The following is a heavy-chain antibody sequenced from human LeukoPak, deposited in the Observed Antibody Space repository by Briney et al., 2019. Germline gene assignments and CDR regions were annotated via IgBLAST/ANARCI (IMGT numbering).Heavy chain of an antibody. CDR3: AKGTTFDAFDM. J-gene: IGHJ3*02. CDR2: ISWNTGNI. Sequence: GGSLRLSCAAAGFTFDNYAMHWVRQAPGKGLEWVSRISWNTGNIDYADSVKGRFTISRDNAKNSLYLQMNSLRAEDTALYYCAKGTTFDAFDMWGQGQWSPSLQ. D-gene: IGHD3-16*01. CDR1: GFTFDNYA. V-gene: IGHV3-9*01.